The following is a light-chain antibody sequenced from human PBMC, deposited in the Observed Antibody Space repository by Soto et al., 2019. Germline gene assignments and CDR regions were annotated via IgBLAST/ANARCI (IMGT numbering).Light chain of an antibody. J-gene: IGLJ3*02. Sequence: QSVLTQPPSASGTPGQRVTISCSGSSSNIGRNSVNWYQHLPGTAPKLLIYSNNQRPSGVPDRFSGSKSGTSASLAISGLQSEDEADYYCAAWDDSLNGVFGGGTKVTVL. V-gene: IGLV1-44*01. CDR3: AAWDDSLNGV. CDR1: SSNIGRNS. CDR2: SNN.